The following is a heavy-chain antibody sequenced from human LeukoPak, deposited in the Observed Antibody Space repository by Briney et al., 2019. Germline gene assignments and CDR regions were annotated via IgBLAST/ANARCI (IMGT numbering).Heavy chain of an antibody. D-gene: IGHD1-26*01. V-gene: IGHV3-23*01. Sequence: GGSLRLSCAASGFTFSSYAMSWVRQAPGKGLEWVSAISGSGGSTYYADPVKGRFTISRDNSKNTLYLQMNSLRAEDTAVYYCAILPKVGATPPWGQGTLVTVSS. CDR2: ISGSGGST. CDR1: GFTFSSYA. J-gene: IGHJ5*02. CDR3: AILPKVGATPP.